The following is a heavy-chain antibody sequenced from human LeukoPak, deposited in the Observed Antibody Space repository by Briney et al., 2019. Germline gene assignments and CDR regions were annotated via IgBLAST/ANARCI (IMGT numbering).Heavy chain of an antibody. J-gene: IGHJ5*02. CDR3: ARDIEYCSSTSCYAGRFDP. CDR2: IIPIFGTA. V-gene: IGHV1-69*13. Sequence: SVKVSCKASGGTFSSYAISWVRQAPGQGLEWMGGIIPIFGTANYAQKFQGRVTITADESTSTAYMELSSLRSEDTAVYYCARDIEYCSSTSCYAGRFDPWGQGTLVTVSS. D-gene: IGHD2-2*01. CDR1: GGTFSSYA.